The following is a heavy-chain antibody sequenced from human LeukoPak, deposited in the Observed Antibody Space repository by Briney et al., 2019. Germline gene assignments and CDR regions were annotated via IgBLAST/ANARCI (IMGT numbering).Heavy chain of an antibody. CDR3: ARDPGALYDILTGYKPLYYYYYMDV. D-gene: IGHD3-9*01. Sequence: GASVKVSCKASGYTFTGYYMHWVRQAPGQGLEWMGWINPNSGGTNFAQKFQGRVTMTRDTSTSTVYMELSSLRSEDTAVYYCARDPGALYDILTGYKPLYYYYYMDVWGKGTTVTVSS. V-gene: IGHV1-2*02. CDR1: GYTFTGYY. J-gene: IGHJ6*03. CDR2: INPNSGGT.